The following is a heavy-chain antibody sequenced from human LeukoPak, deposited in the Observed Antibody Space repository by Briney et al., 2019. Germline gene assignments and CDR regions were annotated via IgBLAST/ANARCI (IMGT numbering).Heavy chain of an antibody. CDR2: IYYSGST. J-gene: IGHJ4*02. V-gene: IGHV4-61*01. CDR1: AGSIRSGNYY. D-gene: IGHD5-18*01. Sequence: PSQTLSLTCTVSAGSIRSGNYYWSWIRQPPGKGLEWIGYIYYSGSTNYNPSLKNRVTISVDTSKNQFSLKLSSVTAADTAVYYCARSVDTAMVGDYWGQGTLVTVSS. CDR3: ARSVDTAMVGDY.